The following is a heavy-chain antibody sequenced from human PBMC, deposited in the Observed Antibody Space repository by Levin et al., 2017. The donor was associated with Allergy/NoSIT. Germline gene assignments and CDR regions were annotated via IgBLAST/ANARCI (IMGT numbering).Heavy chain of an antibody. CDR2: IYYSGST. D-gene: IGHD3-10*01. J-gene: IGHJ6*03. Sequence: PSETLSLTCTVSGGSISSYYWSWIRQPPGKGLEWIGYIYYSGSTNYNPSLKSRVTISVDTSKNQFSLKLSSVTAADTAVYYCARDTYYYGSGISGDYYYYYMDVWGKGTTVTVSS. CDR1: GGSISSYY. CDR3: ARDTYYYGSGISGDYYYYYMDV. V-gene: IGHV4-59*01.